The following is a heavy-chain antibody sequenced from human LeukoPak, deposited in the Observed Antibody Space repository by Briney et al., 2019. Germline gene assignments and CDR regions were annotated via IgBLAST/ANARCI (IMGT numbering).Heavy chain of an antibody. D-gene: IGHD1-26*01. V-gene: IGHV3-7*04. CDR2: IKEDGSES. CDR3: ARDCVIVGAPCYDS. CDR1: GLTFSNYW. Sequence: GGSLRLSCAASGLTFSNYWMSWVRQAPGKGLEWVANIKEDGSESIYVDSLKGRFTISRDNAKDSLYLQMNSLRAEDTAVYYCARDCVIVGAPCYDSWGQGTLVTVSS. J-gene: IGHJ5*01.